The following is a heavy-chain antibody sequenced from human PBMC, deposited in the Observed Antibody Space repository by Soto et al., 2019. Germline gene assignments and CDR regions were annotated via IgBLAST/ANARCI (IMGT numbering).Heavy chain of an antibody. D-gene: IGHD5-12*01. CDR3: ARSHIVPRLFMYPYDY. CDR2: IYHSGSI. CDR1: GGSISSGGYS. Sequence: SETLSLTCAVSGGSISSGGYSWSWIRQPPGKGLEGIGYIYHSGSIYYNPSLKSRVTISVDTSKNQFSLKLSSVTAADTAVYYCARSHIVPRLFMYPYDYWGQGTLVTVS. J-gene: IGHJ4*02. V-gene: IGHV4-30-2*01.